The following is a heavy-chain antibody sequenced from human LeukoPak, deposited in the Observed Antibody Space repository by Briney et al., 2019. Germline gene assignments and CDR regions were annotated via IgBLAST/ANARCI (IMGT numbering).Heavy chain of an antibody. CDR2: INHSGST. CDR3: ARAGSSGSLIDY. D-gene: IGHD3-22*01. J-gene: IGHJ4*02. Sequence: SETLSLTCAVYGGSFSGYYWSWIRQPPGKGLEWIGEINHSGSTNYNPSLKSRVTISVDTSKNQFSLKLSSVTAADTAVYYCARAGSSGSLIDYWGQGTLVTVSS. V-gene: IGHV4-34*01. CDR1: GGSFSGYY.